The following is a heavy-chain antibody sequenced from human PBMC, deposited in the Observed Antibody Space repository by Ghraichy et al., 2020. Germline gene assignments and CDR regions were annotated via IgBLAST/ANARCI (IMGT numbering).Heavy chain of an antibody. CDR1: GFTFSRCS. V-gene: IGHV3-21*01. CDR3: ARDPPRGVVVLPAPGAFDI. J-gene: IGHJ3*02. Sequence: GGSLRLSCAASGFTFSRCSMNWVRQAPGKGLEWVSSISSTNSYIYYADSVKGRFPISRDNAKNSLYLQMNSLRAEDTAVYYCARDPPRGVVVLPAPGAFDIWGQGTMVTVSS. CDR2: ISSTNSYI. D-gene: IGHD2-2*01.